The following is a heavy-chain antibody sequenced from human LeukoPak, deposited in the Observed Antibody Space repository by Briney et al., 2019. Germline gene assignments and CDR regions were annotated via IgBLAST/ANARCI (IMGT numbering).Heavy chain of an antibody. Sequence: SETLSLTCTVSGGSISSYYWSWIRQPPGKGLEWIGYIYYSGSTNYNPSLKSRVTISVDTSKNQFSLKLSSVTAADTAVYYCARASTVTTFPLGYWGQGTLVTVSS. D-gene: IGHD4-17*01. J-gene: IGHJ4*02. CDR3: ARASTVTTFPLGY. CDR1: GGSISSYY. CDR2: IYYSGST. V-gene: IGHV4-59*01.